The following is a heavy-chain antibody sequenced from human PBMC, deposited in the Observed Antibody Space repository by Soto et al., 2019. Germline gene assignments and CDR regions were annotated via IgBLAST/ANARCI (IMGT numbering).Heavy chain of an antibody. CDR2: ISYSGGT. J-gene: IGHJ4*02. V-gene: IGHV4-39*01. CDR3: ARKSDAVASKPPDY. Sequence: QLQLQESGPGLVKPSETLSLTCSVSGGSISSSSYYWGWIRQPPGKGLEWIGSISYSGGTYYNPSLKSRVTISVDTSKNQFSLRQSSVTAADTAVYYCARKSDAVASKPPDYWGQETLVTVSS. D-gene: IGHD6-19*01. CDR1: GGSISSSSYY.